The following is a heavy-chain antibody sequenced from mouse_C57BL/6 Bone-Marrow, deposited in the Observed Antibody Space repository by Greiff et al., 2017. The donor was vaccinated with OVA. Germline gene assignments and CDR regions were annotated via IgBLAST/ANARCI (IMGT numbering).Heavy chain of an antibody. J-gene: IGHJ2*01. Sequence: QVQLKESGAELARPGASVKLSCKASGYTFTSYGISWVKQRTGQGLEWIGEIYPRSGNTYYNEKFKGKATLTADKSSSTAYMELRSLTSEDSAVYFCARSGSVAPFDYWGQGTTLTVSS. CDR1: GYTFTSYG. CDR3: ARSGSVAPFDY. CDR2: IYPRSGNT. D-gene: IGHD1-3*01. V-gene: IGHV1-81*01.